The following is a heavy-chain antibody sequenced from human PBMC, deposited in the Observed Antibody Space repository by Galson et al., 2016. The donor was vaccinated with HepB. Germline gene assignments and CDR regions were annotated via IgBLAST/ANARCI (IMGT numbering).Heavy chain of an antibody. J-gene: IGHJ6*02. Sequence: PALVKPTQTLTLTCTFSGFSLTTRGVGVGWIRQPPGKALEWLALIYWDDDKRYSPAPKTRPTITKDTSKSQVVLTITNMDVVDTATYYCAHSAGDPRMGTPYFYYGFDVWGQGTTVIVSS. CDR2: IYWDDDK. V-gene: IGHV2-5*02. CDR1: GFSLTTRGVG. D-gene: IGHD5-18*01. CDR3: AHSAGDPRMGTPYFYYGFDV.